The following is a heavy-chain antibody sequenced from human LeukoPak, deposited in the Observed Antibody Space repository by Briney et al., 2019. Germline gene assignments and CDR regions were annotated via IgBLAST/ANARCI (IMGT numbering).Heavy chain of an antibody. J-gene: IGHJ4*02. CDR2: ISSSSSYI. Sequence: GGSLRLSCAASGFTFSSYSMNWVRQAPGKGLEWVSSISSSSSYIYYADSVKGRFTISRDNAKNSLYLQMNSLRAEDTAVYYCARDPGITIFSVGSGYWGQGTLVTVSS. V-gene: IGHV3-21*01. CDR1: GFTFSSYS. CDR3: ARDPGITIFSVGSGY. D-gene: IGHD3-9*01.